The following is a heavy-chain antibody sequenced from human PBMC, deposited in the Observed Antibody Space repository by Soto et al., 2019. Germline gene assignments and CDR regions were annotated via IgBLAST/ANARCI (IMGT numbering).Heavy chain of an antibody. Sequence: PGGSLRLSCAASGFTFSSYGMHWVRQAPGKGLEWVAVISYDGSNKYYADSVKGRFTISRDNSKNTLYLQMNSLRAEDTAVYYCAKDLRIAVATSPCDYWGQGTLVTVSS. CDR3: AKDLRIAVATSPCDY. D-gene: IGHD6-19*01. V-gene: IGHV3-30*18. CDR2: ISYDGSNK. CDR1: GFTFSSYG. J-gene: IGHJ4*02.